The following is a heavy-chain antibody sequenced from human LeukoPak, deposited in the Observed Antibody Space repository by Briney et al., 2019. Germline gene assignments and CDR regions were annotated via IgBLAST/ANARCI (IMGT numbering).Heavy chain of an antibody. Sequence: GGSLRLSCAASGFTFSGSAMHWVRQASGKGLDWVGRIRSKANSYATAYAASVKGRFTISRDDSKNTAYLQMNSLKTEDTAVYYCTRRTEMATIEDFDYWGQGTLVSVSS. J-gene: IGHJ4*02. V-gene: IGHV3-73*01. CDR3: TRRTEMATIEDFDY. CDR1: GFTFSGSA. D-gene: IGHD5-24*01. CDR2: IRSKANSYAT.